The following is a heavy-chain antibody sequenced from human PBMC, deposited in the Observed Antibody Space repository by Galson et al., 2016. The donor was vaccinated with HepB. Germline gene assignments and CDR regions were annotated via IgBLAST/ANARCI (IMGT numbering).Heavy chain of an antibody. J-gene: IGHJ6*02. CDR2: TYYRSKWCN. CDR3: ARVRSGYSGYANPYYYGMDV. V-gene: IGHV6-1*01. Sequence: CAISGDSVSSNSATWNWIRQSPSRGLEWLGRTYYRSKWCNDYALSVKSRITINPDTSKNQFSLQLNSVTPEDTAVYYCARVRSGYSGYANPYYYGMDVWGQGTTVTVSS. D-gene: IGHD5-12*01. CDR1: GDSVSSNSAT.